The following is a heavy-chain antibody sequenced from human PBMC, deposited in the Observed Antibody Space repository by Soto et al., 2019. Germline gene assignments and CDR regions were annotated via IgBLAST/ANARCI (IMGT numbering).Heavy chain of an antibody. V-gene: IGHV4-30-4*01. CDR2: IYYSGST. CDR1: GGSISSGDYY. Sequence: PSETLSLTCTVSGGSISSGDYYWSWIRQPPGKGLEWIGYIYYSGSTYYNPSLKSRVTISVDTSKNQFSLKLSSVTAADTAVYYCARESRYCSGGSCYFLPGIDYWGQGTLVTVSS. CDR3: ARESRYCSGGSCYFLPGIDY. D-gene: IGHD2-15*01. J-gene: IGHJ4*02.